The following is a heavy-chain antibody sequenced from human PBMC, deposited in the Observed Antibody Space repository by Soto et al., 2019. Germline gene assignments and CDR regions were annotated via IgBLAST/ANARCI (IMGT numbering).Heavy chain of an antibody. J-gene: IGHJ6*02. V-gene: IGHV3-74*01. CDR3: TRGNYYGMDV. CDR1: GVTISNYF. CDR2: INSDGSTT. Sequence: PGGPMRLSRAASGVTISNYFMYQDRQAPGKGLVWVSRINSDGSTTSYADSVKGRFTISRDNAKNTLYLQMNSLRAEDTAVYYCTRGNYYGMDVWGQGTTVTVSS.